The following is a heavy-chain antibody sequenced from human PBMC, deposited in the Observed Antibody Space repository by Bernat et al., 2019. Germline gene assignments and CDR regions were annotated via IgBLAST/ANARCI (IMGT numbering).Heavy chain of an antibody. D-gene: IGHD6-6*01. Sequence: EVQLVESGGGLVKPGGSLRLSCAASGFTFSSYSMNWVRQAPGKGLEWVSSISSSSSYIYYADSVKGRFTISRDNAKNSLYLQMNSLRAEDTAVYYCARDPGIAARLTSYYYGMDVWGQRTTVTVSS. CDR1: GFTFSSYS. CDR2: ISSSSSYI. J-gene: IGHJ6*02. V-gene: IGHV3-21*01. CDR3: ARDPGIAARLTSYYYGMDV.